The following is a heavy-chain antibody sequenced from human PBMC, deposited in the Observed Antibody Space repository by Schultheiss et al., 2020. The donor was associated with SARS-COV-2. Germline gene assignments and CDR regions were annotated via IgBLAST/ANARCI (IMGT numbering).Heavy chain of an antibody. Sequence: GSLRLSCAASGFTFSSYAMHWVRQAPGKGLEWVAVIWYDGSNKYYADSVKGRFTISRDNSKNTLYLQMNSLRAEDTAVYYCASHGDSYYYYGMDVWGQGTTVTVSS. J-gene: IGHJ6*02. V-gene: IGHV3-30*07. CDR3: ASHGDSYYYYGMDV. D-gene: IGHD4-17*01. CDR2: IWYDGSNK. CDR1: GFTFSSYA.